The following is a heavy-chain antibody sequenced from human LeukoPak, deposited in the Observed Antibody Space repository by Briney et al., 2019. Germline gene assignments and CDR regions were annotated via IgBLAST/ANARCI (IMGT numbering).Heavy chain of an antibody. CDR3: ARTSPGYCSGGSCYGGY. D-gene: IGHD2-15*01. CDR1: GFIFRDYP. Sequence: GGSLRLSCVGSGFIFRDYPMIWMRQAPGKGLEWVSSISSSSSYIYYADSVKGRFTISRDNAKNSLYLQMNSLRAEDTAVYYCARTSPGYCSGGSCYGGYWGQGTLVTVSS. CDR2: ISSSSSYI. J-gene: IGHJ4*02. V-gene: IGHV3-21*01.